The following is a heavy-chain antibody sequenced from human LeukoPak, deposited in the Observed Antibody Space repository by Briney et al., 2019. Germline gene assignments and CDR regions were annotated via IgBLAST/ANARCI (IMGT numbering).Heavy chain of an antibody. J-gene: IGHJ3*02. Sequence: SETLPLTCTVSGGSISSYYWSWIRQPPGKGLEWIGYIYYTGSTSYNPSLKSRVTISMDTSKNQFSLKLSSVTAADSAAYYCARPDYSGSGTYTEFDAFDIWGQGPMVTVSS. CDR2: IYYTGST. D-gene: IGHD3-10*01. CDR1: GGSISSYY. V-gene: IGHV4-59*01. CDR3: ARPDYSGSGTYTEFDAFDI.